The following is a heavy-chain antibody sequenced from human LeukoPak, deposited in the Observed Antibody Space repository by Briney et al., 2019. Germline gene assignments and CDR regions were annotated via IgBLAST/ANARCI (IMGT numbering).Heavy chain of an antibody. CDR3: ARGRRLPGIAVAGTKARYYYYYMDV. Sequence: ASVKVSCKASGYTFTSYDINWVRQATGQGLEWMGWMNPNSGNTGYAQKFQGRVTMTRNTSISTAYMELSSLRSEDTAMYYCARGRRLPGIAVAGTKARYYYYYMDVWGKGTTVTISS. CDR2: MNPNSGNT. D-gene: IGHD6-19*01. V-gene: IGHV1-8*01. CDR1: GYTFTSYD. J-gene: IGHJ6*03.